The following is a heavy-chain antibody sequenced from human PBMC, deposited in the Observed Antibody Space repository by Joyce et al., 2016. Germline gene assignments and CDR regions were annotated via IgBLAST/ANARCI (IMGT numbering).Heavy chain of an antibody. V-gene: IGHV3-15*01. Sequence: EVQLVESGGGLVKPGGSLRLSCAASGFSFRNAWVTWVRQATGKGLAWVGLVKSKRQGGTTDYAAPVKGRFTISRDDSRDTAYLQMNSLKSEDTGVYFCVTGLCIGTACHWDDAFDVWGQGTMVTVSS. D-gene: IGHD2-2*01. CDR1: GFSFRNAW. CDR3: VTGLCIGTACHWDDAFDV. CDR2: VKSKRQGGTT. J-gene: IGHJ3*01.